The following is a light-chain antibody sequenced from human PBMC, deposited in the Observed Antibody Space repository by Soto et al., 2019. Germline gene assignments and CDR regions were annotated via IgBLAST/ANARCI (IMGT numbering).Light chain of an antibody. CDR1: QSVSSSY. J-gene: IGKJ2*01. V-gene: IGKV3-20*01. Sequence: EIVLTQSPGTLSLSPGERVTLSCRASQSVSSSYLGWYQQKPGQAPRLLIYGASNRATSIPDRFSGSGSGTEFTLTINRLEPEDFAVYYCQRYGSSPPYAFGQGTKLEVK. CDR2: GAS. CDR3: QRYGSSPPYA.